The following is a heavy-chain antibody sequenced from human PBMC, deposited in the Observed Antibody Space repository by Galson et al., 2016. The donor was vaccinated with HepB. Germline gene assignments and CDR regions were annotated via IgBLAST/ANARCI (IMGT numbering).Heavy chain of an antibody. V-gene: IGHV3-15*01. Sequence: SLRLSCAASGFIFSIAWMRWVRQAPGKGLELVGRIIRKTDAGTNDYAAPVQGRFSTSRDDSKDTLYLEMNSLETEDTALYYCTTHLALTVVNDYWGQGTLVTVST. J-gene: IGHJ4*02. CDR2: IIRKTDAGTN. D-gene: IGHD3-22*01. CDR1: GFIFSIAW. CDR3: TTHLALTVVNDY.